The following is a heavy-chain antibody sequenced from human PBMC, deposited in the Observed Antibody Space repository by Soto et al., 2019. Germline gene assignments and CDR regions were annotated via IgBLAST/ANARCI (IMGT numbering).Heavy chain of an antibody. J-gene: IGHJ6*03. Sequence: GGSLRLSCAASGFTFSSYAMSWVRQAPGKGLEWVSAISGSGGSTYYADSVKGRFTISRDNSKNTLYLQMNSLRAEDTAVYYCAKDPFLWFGANYYYMDVWGKGTTVTVSS. CDR3: AKDPFLWFGANYYYMDV. V-gene: IGHV3-23*01. CDR2: ISGSGGST. CDR1: GFTFSSYA. D-gene: IGHD3-10*01.